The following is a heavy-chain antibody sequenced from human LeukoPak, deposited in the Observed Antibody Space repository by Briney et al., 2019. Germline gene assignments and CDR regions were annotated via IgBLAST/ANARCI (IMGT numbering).Heavy chain of an antibody. CDR3: ATYRQVLLPFES. D-gene: IGHD2-8*02. Sequence: GGSLRLSCAASGFTFSTIAMIWVREPPGKGLEWVSSIFPSGGEIHYADSVRGRFTISRDNSKSTLSLRMNSLRAEDTAIYYCATYRQVLLPFESWGQGTLVTVSS. J-gene: IGHJ4*02. CDR2: IFPSGGEI. CDR1: GFTFSTIA. V-gene: IGHV3-23*01.